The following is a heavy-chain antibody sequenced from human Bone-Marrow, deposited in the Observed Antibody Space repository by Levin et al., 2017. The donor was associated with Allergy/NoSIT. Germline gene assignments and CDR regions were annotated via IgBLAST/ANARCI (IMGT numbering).Heavy chain of an antibody. CDR1: GYTFTSYD. CDR2: MNPNSGNT. D-gene: IGHD6-19*01. J-gene: IGHJ3*02. CDR3: AIYGSSGWYASFDAFDI. V-gene: IGHV1-8*01. Sequence: ASVKVSCKASGYTFTSYDINWVRQATGQGLEWMGWMNPNSGNTGYAQKSQGRVTMTRNTSISTAYMELSSLRSEDTAVYYCAIYGSSGWYASFDAFDIWGQGTMVTVSS.